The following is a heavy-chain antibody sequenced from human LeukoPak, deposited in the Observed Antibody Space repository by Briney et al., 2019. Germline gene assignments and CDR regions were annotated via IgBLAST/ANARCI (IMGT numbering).Heavy chain of an antibody. Sequence: ASVKVSCKVSGYTLTELSMHWVRQAPGKGLEWMGGFDPEDGETIYAQKFQGRVTMTEDTSTDTAYMELSSLRSEDTAVYYCATDSPSYGDYCLVYWGQGALVTVSS. CDR3: ATDSPSYGDYCLVY. V-gene: IGHV1-24*01. CDR2: FDPEDGET. J-gene: IGHJ4*02. D-gene: IGHD4-17*01. CDR1: GYTLTELS.